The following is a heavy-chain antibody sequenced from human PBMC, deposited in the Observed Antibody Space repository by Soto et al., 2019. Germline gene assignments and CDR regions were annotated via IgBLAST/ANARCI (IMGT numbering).Heavy chain of an antibody. J-gene: IGHJ6*02. CDR3: ARGRRSGIYSYYYYYGMDV. CDR2: INHSGST. D-gene: IGHD1-26*01. Sequence: PSETLSLTCAVYGGSFSGYYWSWIRQPPGKGLEWIGEINHSGSTNYNPSLKSRVTISVDTSKNQSSLKLSSVTAADTAVYYCARGRRSGIYSYYYYYGMDVWCQAPTVTVSS. V-gene: IGHV4-34*01. CDR1: GGSFSGYY.